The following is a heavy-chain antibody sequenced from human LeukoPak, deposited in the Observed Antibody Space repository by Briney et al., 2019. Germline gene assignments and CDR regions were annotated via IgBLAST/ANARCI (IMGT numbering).Heavy chain of an antibody. CDR3: TTEGGWSFYFDY. CDR2: IKSKTDGGTT. Sequence: PGGSLRLSCAASGFTFSNAWMSWVRQAPGKGLEWVGRIKSKTDGGTTDYAAPVKGRFTISRDDSKSTLYLQMNSLKNEDTAVYYCTTEGGWSFYFDYWAQGMLVTVSS. CDR1: GFTFSNAW. V-gene: IGHV3-15*01. J-gene: IGHJ4*02. D-gene: IGHD2-15*01.